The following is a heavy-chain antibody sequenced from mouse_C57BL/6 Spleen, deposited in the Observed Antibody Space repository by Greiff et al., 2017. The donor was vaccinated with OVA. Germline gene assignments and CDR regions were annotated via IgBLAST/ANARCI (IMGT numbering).Heavy chain of an antibody. CDR2: LNPYNGGT. CDR3: AREGSSYFDY. D-gene: IGHD1-1*01. CDR1: GYTFTDYY. J-gene: IGHJ2*01. Sequence: EVKLMESGPVLVKPGASVKMSCKASGYTFTDYYMNWVKQSHSKSLEWIGVLNPYNGGTSYNQKFKGKATLTVDQSSSTAYMELNSLTSEDSAVYYCAREGSSYFDYWGQGTTLTVSS. V-gene: IGHV1-19*01.